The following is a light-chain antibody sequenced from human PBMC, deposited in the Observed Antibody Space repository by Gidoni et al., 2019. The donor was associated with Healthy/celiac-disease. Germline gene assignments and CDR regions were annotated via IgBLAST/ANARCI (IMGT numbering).Light chain of an antibody. Sequence: EIVLTQSPATLSLSPGKRATLSCRASQSVSSYLAWYHQKPGQAPRLLIYDASNRATGIPARFSGGGSGTDFTLTISSLEPEDFAVYYCQQRSNWPRAFGGGTKVEIK. V-gene: IGKV3-11*01. CDR2: DAS. J-gene: IGKJ4*01. CDR3: QQRSNWPRA. CDR1: QSVSSY.